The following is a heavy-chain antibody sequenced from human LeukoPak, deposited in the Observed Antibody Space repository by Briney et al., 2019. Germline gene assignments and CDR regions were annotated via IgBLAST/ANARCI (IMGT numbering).Heavy chain of an antibody. V-gene: IGHV4-39*07. CDR1: GGSISSSSYY. CDR3: AREPLNCSNGKCYNQGFDY. Sequence: SETLSLTCTVSGGSISSSSYYWGWIRQPPGKGLEWIGSIYYSGNTYYNPSLKSRVTISVDTSKNQFSLKLSSVTAADTAVYYCAREPLNCSNGKCYNQGFDYWGQGTLVTVSS. CDR2: IYYSGNT. D-gene: IGHD2-8*01. J-gene: IGHJ4*02.